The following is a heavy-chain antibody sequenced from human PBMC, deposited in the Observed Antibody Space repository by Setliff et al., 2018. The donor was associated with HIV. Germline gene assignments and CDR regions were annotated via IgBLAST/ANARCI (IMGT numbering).Heavy chain of an antibody. CDR1: GGTLSNYA. CDR2: IIPMYGVA. D-gene: IGHD5-18*01. Sequence: SVKVSCKASGGTLSNYAISWVRQAPGQGPEWMGGIIPMYGVANYAQKFQGRVTMTADKSTSTVYMELRSLRSEDTAVYFCARGWSEDTSMVQVEYFEHWGQGTLVTVSS. J-gene: IGHJ1*01. V-gene: IGHV1-69*10. CDR3: ARGWSEDTSMVQVEYFEH.